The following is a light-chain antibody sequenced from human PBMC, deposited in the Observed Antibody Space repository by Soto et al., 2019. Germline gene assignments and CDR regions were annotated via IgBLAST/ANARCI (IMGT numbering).Light chain of an antibody. V-gene: IGKV3-15*01. Sequence: EIVLTQSPGTLSLSPGERATLSRSASQSVNNNLAWYQQKLGQAPRVFIYGPSTRATGIPARFTGSGSGTEFILTITSLQSEDSAVYYCQEYNTWPWTFGQGTKVDIK. CDR2: GPS. CDR3: QEYNTWPWT. CDR1: QSVNNN. J-gene: IGKJ1*01.